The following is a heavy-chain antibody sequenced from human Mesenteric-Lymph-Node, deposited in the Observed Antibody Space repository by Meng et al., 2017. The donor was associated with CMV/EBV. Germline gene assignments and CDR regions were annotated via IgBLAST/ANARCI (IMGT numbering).Heavy chain of an antibody. D-gene: IGHD1-26*01. CDR2: INPNSGGT. CDR3: ARDRRIVGATTHWFGP. V-gene: IGHV1-2*02. CDR1: GYTFTGYY. Sequence: ASVKVSCKASGYTFTGYYMHWVRQAPGQGLEWMGWINPNSGGTNYAQKFQGRVTMTRDTSISTAYMELSRLRSDDTAVYYCARDRRIVGATTHWFGPWGQGTLVTVSS. J-gene: IGHJ5*02.